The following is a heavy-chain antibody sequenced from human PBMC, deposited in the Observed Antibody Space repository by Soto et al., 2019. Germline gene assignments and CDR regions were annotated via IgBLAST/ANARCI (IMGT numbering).Heavy chain of an antibody. D-gene: IGHD3-22*01. J-gene: IGHJ3*02. CDR1: GFTFSSYA. V-gene: IGHV3-23*01. CDR3: AKDYYGSSGYWGLFDI. CDR2: ISGSGGST. Sequence: GSLRLSCAASGFTFSSYAMSWVRQAPGKGLEWVSAISGSGGSTYYADSVKGRFTISRDNSKNTLYLQMNSLRAEDTAVYYCAKDYYGSSGYWGLFDIWGQGTMVTVSS.